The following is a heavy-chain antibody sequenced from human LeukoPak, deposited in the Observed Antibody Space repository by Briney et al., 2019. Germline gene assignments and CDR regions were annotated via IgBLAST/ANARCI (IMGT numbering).Heavy chain of an antibody. CDR3: ASPGVSARNNYFDY. V-gene: IGHV4-38-2*02. CDR2: ISHSANT. D-gene: IGHD2-8*01. CDR1: GYSISSGYY. Sequence: SETLSLTCTVSGYSISSGYYCGWIRQPPGQGLEWIGSISHSANTYYNPSLKSRVTISSDTSKNQFSLRLSSVTAADTAIYYCASPGVSARNNYFDYWDQGTLVTVSS. J-gene: IGHJ4*02.